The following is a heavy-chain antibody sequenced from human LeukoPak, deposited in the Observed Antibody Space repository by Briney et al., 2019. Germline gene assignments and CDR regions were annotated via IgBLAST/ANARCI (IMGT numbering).Heavy chain of an antibody. D-gene: IGHD2/OR15-2a*01. CDR2: INHTGGT. J-gene: IGHJ4*02. CDR1: GGSFSYFY. Sequence: PSETLSLTCAVYGGSFSYFYWSWVRQPPGKGLEWIGEINHTGGTNYNPSLKSRVTISVDTFKNQFSLKLSSVTAADTAIYYCERNFFHHCTSNTCQDWGQGTLVTVSS. CDR3: ERNFFHHCTSNTCQD. V-gene: IGHV4-34*01.